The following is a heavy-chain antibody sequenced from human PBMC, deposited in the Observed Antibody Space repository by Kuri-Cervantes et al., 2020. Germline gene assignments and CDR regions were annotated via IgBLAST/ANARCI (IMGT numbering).Heavy chain of an antibody. CDR3: AGYSSGWRYYYYGMDA. V-gene: IGHV4-61*01. CDR2: IYYSGST. D-gene: IGHD6-19*01. CDR1: GGSISSSSYY. J-gene: IGHJ6*02. Sequence: GSLRLSCTVSGGSISSSSYYWSWIRQPPGKGLEWIGYIYYSGSTNYNPSLKSRVTISVDTSKNQFSLKLSSVTAADTAVYYCAGYSSGWRYYYYGMDAWGQGTTVTVSS.